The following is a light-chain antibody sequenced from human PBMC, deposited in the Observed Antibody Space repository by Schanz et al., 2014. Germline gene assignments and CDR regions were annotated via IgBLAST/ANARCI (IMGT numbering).Light chain of an antibody. J-gene: IGKJ1*01. CDR2: GAS. CDR1: QSLTSSY. CDR3: QQYVRSPWT. Sequence: EIVLTQSPGTLSLSPGERATLSCRASQSLTSSYLAWYQQRPGQAPRLLIYGASSRATGIPDRFSGSGSGTDFTLTISRLEPEDFAVYYCQQYVRSPWTFGQGTKVESK. V-gene: IGKV3-20*01.